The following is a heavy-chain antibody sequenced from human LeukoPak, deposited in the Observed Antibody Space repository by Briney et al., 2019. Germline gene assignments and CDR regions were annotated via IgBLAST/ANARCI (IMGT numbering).Heavy chain of an antibody. J-gene: IGHJ4*02. V-gene: IGHV3-23*01. CDR1: GFNFANHA. CDR3: VREDTPATANY. Sequence: GGSLRLSCAASGFNFANHAMSWVRQTPGKGLEWVSAISGGGGITYYADSVTGRFTISRDNSKDTLFLQMHSLRPGDTAVYYCVREDTPATANYWGQGTLVTVSS. CDR2: ISGGGGIT. D-gene: IGHD2-21*02.